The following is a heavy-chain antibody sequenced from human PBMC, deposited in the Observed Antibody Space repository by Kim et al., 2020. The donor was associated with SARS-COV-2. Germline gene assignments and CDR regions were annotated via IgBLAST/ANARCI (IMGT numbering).Heavy chain of an antibody. J-gene: IGHJ6*02. V-gene: IGHV5-51*01. D-gene: IGHD6-13*01. CDR1: GYSFTSYW. Sequence: GESLKISCKGSGYSFTSYWIGWVRQMPGKGLEWMGIIYPGDSDTRYSPSFQGQVTISADKSISTAYLQWSSLKASDTAMYYCARYGYSSSWYGFSGPSVHGMDVWGQGTTVTVSS. CDR2: IYPGDSDT. CDR3: ARYGYSSSWYGFSGPSVHGMDV.